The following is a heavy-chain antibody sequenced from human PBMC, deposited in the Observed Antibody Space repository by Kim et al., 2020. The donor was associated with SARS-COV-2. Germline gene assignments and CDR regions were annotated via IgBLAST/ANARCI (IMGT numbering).Heavy chain of an antibody. D-gene: IGHD3-10*01. CDR1: GGSFNDFY. J-gene: IGHJ5*02. Sequence: SETLSLTCAVYGGSFNDFYWNWIRQSPGKGLEWIGEINHSGSTNYNPSLKSRLTISVHTPRNKFSLKLRSVTAADMAVYYCSRGGRGVGFNSPWGQGNLVTVSS. CDR2: INHSGST. V-gene: IGHV4-34*01. CDR3: SRGGRGVGFNSP.